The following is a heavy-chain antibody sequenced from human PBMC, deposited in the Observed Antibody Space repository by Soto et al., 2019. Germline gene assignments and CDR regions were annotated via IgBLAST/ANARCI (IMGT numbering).Heavy chain of an antibody. CDR2: MSYDGTNT. CDR1: GFMFPAYA. J-gene: IGHJ4*01. Sequence: QVQLVESGGGVVQPGASLRLSCTASGFMFPAYAMLWVRQAPGKGLEWVAAMSYDGTNTYYADSLKGRFTISRDNSKNTLFLQMSSLTADDSAVYHCARDPSPYTSGWYGIDFWGLGTLVTVSS. CDR3: ARDPSPYTSGWYGIDF. D-gene: IGHD6-19*01. V-gene: IGHV3-30-3*01.